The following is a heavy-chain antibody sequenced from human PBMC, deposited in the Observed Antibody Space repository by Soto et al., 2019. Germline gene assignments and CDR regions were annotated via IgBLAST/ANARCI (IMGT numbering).Heavy chain of an antibody. V-gene: IGHV3-33*01. CDR3: ARVGLAAAGIDY. J-gene: IGHJ4*02. CDR1: GFTFSSYG. D-gene: IGHD6-13*01. CDR2: IWYDGSNK. Sequence: VGSLRLSCAASGFTFSSYGMHWVRQAPGKGLEWVAVIWYDGSNKYYADSVKGRFTISRDNSKNTLYLQMNSLRAEDTAVYYCARVGLAAAGIDYWGQGTLVTVS.